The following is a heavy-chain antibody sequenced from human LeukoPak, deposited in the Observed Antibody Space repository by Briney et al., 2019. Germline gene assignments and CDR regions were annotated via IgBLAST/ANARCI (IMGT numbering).Heavy chain of an antibody. CDR1: GFTFSTYW. D-gene: IGHD1-26*01. CDR2: IKEDGSEK. J-gene: IGHJ4*02. CDR3: ARIHSGSYYMGFDY. V-gene: IGHV3-7*01. Sequence: GGSLRLSCEASGFTFSTYWMTWVRQAPGKGLEWVANIKEDGSEKSYVDSVKGRFTISKDNAKNSLYPQMNSLRAEDTAVYYCARIHSGSYYMGFDYWGQGALVTVSS.